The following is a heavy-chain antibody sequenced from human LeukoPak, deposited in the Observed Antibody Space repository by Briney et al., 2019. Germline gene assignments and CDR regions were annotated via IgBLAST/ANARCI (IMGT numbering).Heavy chain of an antibody. CDR3: ASRRIMITFGGVIVIPENWFDP. Sequence: PSETLSLTCAVYGGSFSGYYWSWIRQPPGKGLEWIGEINHIGSTNYNPSLKSRVTISVDTSKNQFSLKLSSVTAADTAVYYCASRRIMITFGGVIVIPENWFDPWGQGTLVTVSS. CDR2: INHIGST. V-gene: IGHV4-34*01. D-gene: IGHD3-16*02. J-gene: IGHJ5*02. CDR1: GGSFSGYY.